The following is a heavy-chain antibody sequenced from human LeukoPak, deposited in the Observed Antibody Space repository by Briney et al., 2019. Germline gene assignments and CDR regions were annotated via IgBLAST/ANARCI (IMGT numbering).Heavy chain of an antibody. J-gene: IGHJ4*02. CDR2: ISGRGGNT. V-gene: IGHV3-23*01. Sequence: GGSLRLSCAASGFTFTNYAMNWVRQAPGKGLEWVSGISGRGGNTYYTDSVKGRFTISRDNSKNTLYLQMNSLRVEDTAAYYCAKVRAPSGWFNSDYWGQGTLVTVSS. CDR3: AKVRAPSGWFNSDY. CDR1: GFTFTNYA. D-gene: IGHD6-19*01.